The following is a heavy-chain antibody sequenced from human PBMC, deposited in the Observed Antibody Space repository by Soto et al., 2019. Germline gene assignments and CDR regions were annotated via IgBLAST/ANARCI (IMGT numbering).Heavy chain of an antibody. CDR1: GGTFSSYA. J-gene: IGHJ4*02. Sequence: SEKVSCKASGGTFSSYAISWVRQAPGQGLEWMGGIIPIFGTANYAQKFQGRVTITADESTSTAYMELSSLRSEDTAVYYCASSRRQMINLFDYWGQGTLVTVS. CDR3: ASSRRQMINLFDY. D-gene: IGHD3-16*01. CDR2: IIPIFGTA. V-gene: IGHV1-69*13.